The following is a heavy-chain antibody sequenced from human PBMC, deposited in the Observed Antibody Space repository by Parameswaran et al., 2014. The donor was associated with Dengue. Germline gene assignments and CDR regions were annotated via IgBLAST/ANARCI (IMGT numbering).Heavy chain of an antibody. D-gene: IGHD3-3*01. CDR3: AREWLPRYYFDY. CDR2: ISDSGRNT. J-gene: IGHJ4*02. V-gene: IGHV3-23*01. Sequence: VRQAPGKGLEWVSGISDSGRNTYYADSVKGRFSISRDNSKNTLYLQLNSLRAEDTAVYYCAREWLPRYYFDYWGQGTLVTVSS.